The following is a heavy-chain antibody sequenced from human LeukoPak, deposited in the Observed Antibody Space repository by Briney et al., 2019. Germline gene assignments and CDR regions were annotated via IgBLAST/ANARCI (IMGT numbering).Heavy chain of an antibody. CDR3: ARAVAVYYFDY. CDR1: GFTFSSYA. Sequence: GGSLGLSCSASGFTFSSYAMHWVRQAPGKGLEYVSAISSNGGSTYYADSVKGRFTISRDNSKNTLYLQMSSLRAEDTAVYYCARAVAVYYFDYWGQGTLVTVSS. V-gene: IGHV3-64D*06. D-gene: IGHD6-19*01. CDR2: ISSNGGST. J-gene: IGHJ4*02.